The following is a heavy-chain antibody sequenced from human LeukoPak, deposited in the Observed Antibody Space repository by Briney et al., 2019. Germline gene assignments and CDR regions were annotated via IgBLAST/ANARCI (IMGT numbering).Heavy chain of an antibody. Sequence: GGSLRLSCAASGFTFSDYYMSWIRQAPGKGLEWVSYISSTGSTIYYADSVKGRFTISRDNAKNSLYLQMNSLRAEDTAIYYCTRVGYIDEGIDYWGQGTLVTVSS. CDR1: GFTFSDYY. CDR3: TRVGYIDEGIDY. D-gene: IGHD5-24*01. CDR2: ISSTGSTI. V-gene: IGHV3-11*04. J-gene: IGHJ4*02.